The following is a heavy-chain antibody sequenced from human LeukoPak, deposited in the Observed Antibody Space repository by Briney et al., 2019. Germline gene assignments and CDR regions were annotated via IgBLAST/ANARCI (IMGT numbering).Heavy chain of an antibody. V-gene: IGHV3-20*04. CDR1: RFAFDDYG. Sequence: GGSLRLSCAASRFAFDDYGMSWVRHAPGKGLEWVSGINWNGGSIGYADSVKGRFTISRDNAKNSLYLQINSLRAEDTALYYCARADKDGYGFFGFDYWGQGTLVTVSS. CDR3: ARADKDGYGFFGFDY. D-gene: IGHD5-18*01. CDR2: INWNGGSI. J-gene: IGHJ4*02.